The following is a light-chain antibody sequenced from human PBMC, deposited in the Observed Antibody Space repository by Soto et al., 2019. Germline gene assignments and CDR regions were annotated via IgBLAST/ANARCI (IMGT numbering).Light chain of an antibody. CDR1: QSVSSW. CDR2: KAS. V-gene: IGKV1-5*03. J-gene: IGKJ4*01. Sequence: DIQMTQSPSTLSASVGDRVTITCRASQSVSSWLAWYQQRPGNAPNLLIYKASSLESGVPSRFSGSGSGTEFTLTVSSLQPDDFATYYCQQYDSYPLTFGGGTKVEIK. CDR3: QQYDSYPLT.